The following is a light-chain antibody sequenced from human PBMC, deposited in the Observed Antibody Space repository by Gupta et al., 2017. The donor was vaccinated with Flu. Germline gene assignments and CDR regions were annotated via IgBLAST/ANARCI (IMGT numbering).Light chain of an antibody. V-gene: IGKV3-20*01. CDR3: QHYDLSSWT. CDR1: QSVGSNH. Sequence: EIVLTQSPDTLSLSPGERATLSCRASQSVGSNHLAWYQQKPGQSPRLLIYDASRRASGIPDRISGGGSGTDFTLTINGLEPGDFAVDYCQHYDLSSWTCGQGTKVEIK. CDR2: DAS. J-gene: IGKJ1*01.